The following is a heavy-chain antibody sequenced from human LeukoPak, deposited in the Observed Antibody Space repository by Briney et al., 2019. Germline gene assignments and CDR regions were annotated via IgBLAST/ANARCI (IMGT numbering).Heavy chain of an antibody. V-gene: IGHV4-61*02. CDR1: GGSISSGSYY. CDR3: AREVRGYSYGFDY. J-gene: IGHJ4*02. D-gene: IGHD5-18*01. Sequence: SETLSLTCTVSGGSISSGSYYWSWIRQPAGKGLEWIGRIYASGSTNYNPSLKSRVTMSVDTSKNQFSLKLSSVTAADTAEYYCAREVRGYSYGFDYWGQGTLVTVSS. CDR2: IYASGST.